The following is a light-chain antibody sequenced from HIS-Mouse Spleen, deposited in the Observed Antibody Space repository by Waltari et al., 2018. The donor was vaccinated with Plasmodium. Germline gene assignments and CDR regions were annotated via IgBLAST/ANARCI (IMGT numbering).Light chain of an antibody. V-gene: IGLV3-1*01. CDR3: QAWDSSTVV. CDR1: KLGYKS. CDR2: QDS. J-gene: IGLJ2*01. Sequence: SYELPQPPSVSVSPGQTASITCSGDKLGYKSPGWYPQKPGQSPVLVIYQDSKRPSGIPERFSGSNSGNTATLTISGTQAMDEADYYCQAWDSSTVVFGGGTKLTVL.